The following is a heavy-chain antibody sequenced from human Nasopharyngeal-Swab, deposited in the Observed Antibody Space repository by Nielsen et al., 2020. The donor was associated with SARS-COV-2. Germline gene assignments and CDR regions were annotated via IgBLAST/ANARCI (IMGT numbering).Heavy chain of an antibody. CDR3: AKGFEGGGAFDI. CDR1: GFPFDDYA. V-gene: IGHV3-43*02. CDR2: ISGDGGST. D-gene: IGHD3-16*01. J-gene: IGHJ3*02. Sequence: GESLKISCAASGFPFDDYALHWVRQAPGKGLEWVSLISGDGGSTYYADSVKGRFTISRDNSKNSLYLQMNSLRTEDTALYYCAKGFEGGGAFDIWGQGTMVTVSS.